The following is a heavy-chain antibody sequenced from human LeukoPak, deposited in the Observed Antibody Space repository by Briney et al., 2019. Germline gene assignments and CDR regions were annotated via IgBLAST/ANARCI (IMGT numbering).Heavy chain of an antibody. J-gene: IGHJ3*02. D-gene: IGHD3-22*01. CDR1: GYTFTSYD. Sequence: GASVKVSCKASGYTFTSYDINWVRQATGQGLEWMGWINTYNGNTNYAQKIQGRVTMTTDTSTSTAYMELRSLRSDDTAVYYCARARTNYYDRGADAFDIWGQGTMVTVSS. CDR3: ARARTNYYDRGADAFDI. CDR2: INTYNGNT. V-gene: IGHV1-18*01.